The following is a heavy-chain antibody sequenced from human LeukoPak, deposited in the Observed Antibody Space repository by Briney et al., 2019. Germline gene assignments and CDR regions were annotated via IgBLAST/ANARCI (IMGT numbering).Heavy chain of an antibody. Sequence: PGGSLRLSCAASGFTFSSYGMHWVRQAPGKGLEWVAVISYDGSSKYYADSVKGRFTISRDNSKNTLYLQMNSLRAEDTAVYYCAKGGSSWVFDYWGQGTLVTVSS. CDR1: GFTFSSYG. V-gene: IGHV3-30*18. J-gene: IGHJ4*02. CDR3: AKGGSSWVFDY. CDR2: ISYDGSSK. D-gene: IGHD6-13*01.